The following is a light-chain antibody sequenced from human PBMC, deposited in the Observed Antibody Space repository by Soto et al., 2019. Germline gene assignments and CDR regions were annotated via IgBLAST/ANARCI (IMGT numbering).Light chain of an antibody. J-gene: IGLJ1*01. CDR2: GVS. CDR3: YSSRSSSTTFYV. Sequence: QSALTPLASVSGSPGQSITISCAGTSSDIGGSNYVSWYQQHPGKAPKLMIYGVSNRPSGVSTRFSGSKSGNTASLTISGLQAEDEADYFCYSSRSSSTTFYVFGSGTKLTVL. V-gene: IGLV2-14*03. CDR1: SSDIGGSNY.